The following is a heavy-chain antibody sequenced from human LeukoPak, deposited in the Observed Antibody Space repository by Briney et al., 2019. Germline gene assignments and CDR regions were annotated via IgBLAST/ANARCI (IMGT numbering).Heavy chain of an antibody. CDR1: GGTFSSYT. V-gene: IGHV1-69*05. CDR3: AREILYYDSSGSDYFDY. J-gene: IGHJ4*02. Sequence: SVKVSCKASGGTFSSYTISWVRQAPGQGLEWMGGIIPIFGTANYAQKFQGRVTITTDESTSTAYMELSSLRSEDTAVYYCAREILYYDSSGSDYFDYWGQGTLVTVSS. CDR2: IIPIFGTA. D-gene: IGHD3-22*01.